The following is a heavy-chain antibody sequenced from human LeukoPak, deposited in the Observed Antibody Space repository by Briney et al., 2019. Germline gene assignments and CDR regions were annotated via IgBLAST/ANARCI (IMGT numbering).Heavy chain of an antibody. V-gene: IGHV3-21*01. J-gene: IGHJ4*02. Sequence: GGPLRLSCAASGFTFSSYSMNWVRQAPGKGLEWVSSISSSGSYRYYADSVKGRFTISRDNAKSSLYLQMNSLRAEDTAVYYCAREGTGEEFDYWGQGTLVTVSS. CDR2: ISSSGSYR. CDR1: GFTFSSYS. CDR3: AREGTGEEFDY. D-gene: IGHD7-27*01.